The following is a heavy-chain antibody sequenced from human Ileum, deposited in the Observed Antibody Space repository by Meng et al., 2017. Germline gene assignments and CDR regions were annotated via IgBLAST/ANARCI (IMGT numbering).Heavy chain of an antibody. CDR3: ARDHWGSLDY. Sequence: QVQLQESGPGLVRPSETLSLICAVSGGSVSSSGYQWGWIRQPPGKGLEWIGYASTNYNPSLKSRVTISVDMSKNQFSLKLTSVTAADTAVYYCARDHWGSLDYWGQGVLVTVSS. V-gene: IGHV4-61*08. CDR2: AST. J-gene: IGHJ4*02. CDR1: GGSVSSSGYQ. D-gene: IGHD7-27*01.